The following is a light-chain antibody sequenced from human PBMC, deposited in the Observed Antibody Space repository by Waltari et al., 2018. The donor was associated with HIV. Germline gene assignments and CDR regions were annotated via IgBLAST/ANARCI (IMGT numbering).Light chain of an antibody. CDR3: TSYTSRNTRV. CDR2: EVT. J-gene: IGLJ1*01. V-gene: IGLV2-14*01. CDR1: TSDVGGYPY. Sequence: QSALTQPASVSASPGQSIPLPCTGSTSDVGGYPYVSWYQQPPGKAPKLMIYEVTNRPSGVSFRFSGSKSGNTASLTISGLQAEDEADYFCTSYTSRNTRVFGTGTKVTVL.